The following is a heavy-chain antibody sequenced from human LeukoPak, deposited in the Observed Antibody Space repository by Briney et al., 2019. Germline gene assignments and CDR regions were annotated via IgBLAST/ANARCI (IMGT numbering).Heavy chain of an antibody. D-gene: IGHD6-13*01. CDR2: INPTGGST. Sequence: ASVKVSCKASGYIFTSYYMHWVRQAPGEGLEWMGIINPTGGSTSYAQKFQGRVTMTRDTSTSTVYMELSSLRSEDTAVYYCARETVPTIAAPRGLNYWGQGTLVTVSS. CDR3: ARETVPTIAAPRGLNY. CDR1: GYIFTSYY. V-gene: IGHV1-46*01. J-gene: IGHJ4*02.